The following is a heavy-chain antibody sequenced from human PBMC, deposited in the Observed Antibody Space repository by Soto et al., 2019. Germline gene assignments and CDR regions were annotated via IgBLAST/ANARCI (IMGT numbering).Heavy chain of an antibody. CDR3: ASPAPESSSHYYYGMDV. CDR1: GGSVSSGSYY. D-gene: IGHD6-13*01. CDR2: IYYSGST. Sequence: SETLSLTCTVPGGSVSSGSYYWSWIRQPPGKGLEWIGYIYYSGSTNYNPSLKSRVTISVDTSKNQFSLKLSSVTAADTAVYYCASPAPESSSHYYYGMDVWGQGTTVTVSS. J-gene: IGHJ6*02. V-gene: IGHV4-61*01.